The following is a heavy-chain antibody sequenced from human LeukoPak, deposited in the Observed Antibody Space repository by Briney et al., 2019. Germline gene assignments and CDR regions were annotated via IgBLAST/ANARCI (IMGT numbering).Heavy chain of an antibody. J-gene: IGHJ4*02. CDR2: IYSGGST. CDR3: ASIPYYYDSSGYYAFDY. Sequence: GGSLRLSFAASGLTVSSNYMSWFRQAPGKGLEWVSVIYSGGSTYYADSVKGRFTISRDNSKNTLYLQMNSLRAEDTAVYYCASIPYYYDSSGYYAFDYWGQGTLVTVSS. CDR1: GLTVSSNY. V-gene: IGHV3-53*01. D-gene: IGHD3-22*01.